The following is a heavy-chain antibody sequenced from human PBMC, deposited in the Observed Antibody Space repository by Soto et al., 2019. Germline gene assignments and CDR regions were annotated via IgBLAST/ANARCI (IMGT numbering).Heavy chain of an antibody. V-gene: IGHV4-30-4*01. J-gene: IGHJ4*02. D-gene: IGHD3-22*01. Sequence: PSETLSLTCTVSGGSISSCDYYWSWIRQPPGKGLEWIGYIYYSGSTYYNPSLKSRVTISVDTSKNQFSLKLSSVTAADTAVYYCARSEYYYDSSGYYPVYFDYWGQGTLVTVSS. CDR3: ARSEYYYDSSGYYPVYFDY. CDR1: GGSISSCDYY. CDR2: IYYSGST.